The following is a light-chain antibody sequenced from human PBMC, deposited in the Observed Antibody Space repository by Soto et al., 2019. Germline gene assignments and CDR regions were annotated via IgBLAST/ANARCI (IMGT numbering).Light chain of an antibody. CDR3: CSYAGSYTSYVV. Sequence: SVLTQPRSVSGSPGQSVTISCTGTSSDVGGYNYVSWYQQHPGKAPKLMIYDVSKRPSGVPDRFSGSKSGNTASLTISGLQAEDEADYYCCSYAGSYTSYVVFGGGTKVTVL. J-gene: IGLJ2*01. CDR2: DVS. CDR1: SSDVGGYNY. V-gene: IGLV2-11*01.